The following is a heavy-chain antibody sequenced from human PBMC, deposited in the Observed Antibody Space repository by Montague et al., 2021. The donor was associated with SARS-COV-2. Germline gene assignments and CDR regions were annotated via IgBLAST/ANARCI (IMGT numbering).Heavy chain of an antibody. V-gene: IGHV4-34*01. Sequence: SETLSLTCAVYGGSFSGYYWSWIRQPPGKGLEWIGEISHSGGTNYNPSLKSRVTISIDTSKNQFSLKLSSVTAADTAVYYCARVAYRLLFIASYYGIDVWGQGTTVTVSS. D-gene: IGHD2-2*01. CDR2: ISHSGGT. J-gene: IGHJ6*02. CDR1: GGSFSGYY. CDR3: ARVAYRLLFIASYYGIDV.